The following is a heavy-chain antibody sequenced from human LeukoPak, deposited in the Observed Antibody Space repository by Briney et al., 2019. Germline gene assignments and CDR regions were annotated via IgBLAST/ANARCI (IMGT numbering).Heavy chain of an antibody. CDR1: GFTFSTYW. Sequence: PGGSLRLSCAASGFTFSTYWMHWVRQSPGKGLVWVSRINMDGTTISYAGSVEGRFTISRDNAKNTLYLQMNSLRAEDTAVYYCARDNHVRPFDYWGQGTLVTVSS. CDR3: ARDNHVRPFDY. V-gene: IGHV3-74*01. J-gene: IGHJ4*02. D-gene: IGHD2/OR15-2a*01. CDR2: INMDGTTI.